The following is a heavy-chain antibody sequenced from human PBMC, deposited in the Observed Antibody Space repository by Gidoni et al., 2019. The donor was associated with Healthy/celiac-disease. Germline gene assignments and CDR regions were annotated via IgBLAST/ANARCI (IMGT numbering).Heavy chain of an antibody. CDR1: GGTFSSYA. CDR3: ARGGGSYDFNYYYGMDV. CDR2: IIPILGTA. V-gene: IGHV1-69*01. D-gene: IGHD1-26*01. Sequence: QVQLVQSGAEVKQPGSSLKVSCTASGGTFSSYAISWVRQAPGQGLEWMGGIIPILGTANYAQKFQGRVTITADEATSTAYMELSSLRSEDTAVYYCARGGGSYDFNYYYGMDVWGQGTTVTVSS. J-gene: IGHJ6*02.